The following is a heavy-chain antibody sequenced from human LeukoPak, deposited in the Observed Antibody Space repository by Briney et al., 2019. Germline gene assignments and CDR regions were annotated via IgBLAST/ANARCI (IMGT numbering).Heavy chain of an antibody. CDR2: ISYDGSNK. CDR1: GFTFSSYG. V-gene: IGHV3-30*18. CDR3: AKGITMIVVGKGGFDY. D-gene: IGHD3-22*01. Sequence: GGSLRLSCAASGFTFSSYGMHWVRQAPGKGLEWVAVISYDGSNKYYADSVKGRFTISRDNSKNTLYMQMNSLRAEDTAVYYCAKGITMIVVGKGGFDYWGQGTLVTVSS. J-gene: IGHJ4*02.